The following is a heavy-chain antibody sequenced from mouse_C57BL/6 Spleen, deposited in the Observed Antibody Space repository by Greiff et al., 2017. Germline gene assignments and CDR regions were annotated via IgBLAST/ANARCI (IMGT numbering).Heavy chain of an antibody. J-gene: IGHJ2*01. CDR1: GYTFTSYW. CDR3: ARSGLLRGNYFDY. CDR2: IHPNSGST. V-gene: IGHV1-64*01. D-gene: IGHD3-1*01. Sequence: VKLVESGAELVKPGASVKLSCKASGYTFTSYWMHWVKQRPGQGLEWIGMIHPNSGSTNYNEKFKSKATLTVDKSSSTAYMQLSSLTSEDSAVYYCARSGLLRGNYFDYWGQGTTLTVSS.